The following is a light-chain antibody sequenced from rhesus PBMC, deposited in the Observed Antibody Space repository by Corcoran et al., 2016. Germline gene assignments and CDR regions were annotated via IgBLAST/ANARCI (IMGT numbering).Light chain of an antibody. CDR1: SSCIVTYGD. CDR2: SVS. CDR3: CSYSSDSSFV. V-gene: IGLV2-26*02. Sequence: AALTQPTSVSKSIGQSVTLSCPGTSSCIVTYGDVSWYQHHPGKAPRLLIYSVSNRPSGVSDSFSGFKAGTTASLTISGLQADDDAFYYCCSYSSDSSFVFGTGTKLTVL. J-gene: IGLJ6*01.